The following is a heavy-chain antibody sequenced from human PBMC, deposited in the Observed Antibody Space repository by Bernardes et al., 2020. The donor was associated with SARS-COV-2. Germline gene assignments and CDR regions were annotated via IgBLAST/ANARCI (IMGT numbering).Heavy chain of an antibody. CDR2: ISGSGGST. Sequence: GGSLRLSCAASGFTFSSSAMSWVRQAPGKGLEWVSTISGSGGSTYYADSVKGRFTISRDNSKNTLYLHMNSLRAEDTAVYYCAKEYYGSGSSSMDVWGQGTTVTVSS. CDR3: AKEYYGSGSSSMDV. J-gene: IGHJ6*02. CDR1: GFTFSSSA. V-gene: IGHV3-23*01. D-gene: IGHD3-10*01.